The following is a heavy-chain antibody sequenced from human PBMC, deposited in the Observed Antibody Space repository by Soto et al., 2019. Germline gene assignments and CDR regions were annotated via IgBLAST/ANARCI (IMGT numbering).Heavy chain of an antibody. CDR1: GFTFSSYS. CDR3: ARDLNYYGSGSYPYGMDV. D-gene: IGHD3-10*01. CDR2: ISSSSSYI. Sequence: EVQLVESGGGLVKPGGSLRLSCAASGFTFSSYSMNWVRQAPGKGLEWVSSISSSSSYIYYADSVKGRFTISRDNAKNSXXLQMNSLRAEDTAVYYCARDLNYYGSGSYPYGMDVWGQGTTVTVSS. V-gene: IGHV3-21*01. J-gene: IGHJ6*02.